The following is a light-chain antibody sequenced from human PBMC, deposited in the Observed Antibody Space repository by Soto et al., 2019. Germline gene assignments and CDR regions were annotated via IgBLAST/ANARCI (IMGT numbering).Light chain of an antibody. CDR2: DVS. CDR3: SSYTSSSTLLYV. Sequence: QSALTQPASVSGSPGQSITIPCTGTSSDVGGYNYVSWYQQHPGKAPKLMIYDVSNRPSGVSNRFSGSKSGNTASLTISGLQAEDEADYYCSSYTSSSTLLYVFGTGTKLTFL. J-gene: IGLJ1*01. CDR1: SSDVGGYNY. V-gene: IGLV2-14*01.